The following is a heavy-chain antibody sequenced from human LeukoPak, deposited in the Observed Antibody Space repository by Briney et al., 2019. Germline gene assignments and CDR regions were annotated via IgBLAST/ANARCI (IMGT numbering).Heavy chain of an antibody. CDR1: GFTFSNHN. J-gene: IGHJ6*03. CDR3: ARDNALWSGSYYYVDV. D-gene: IGHD3-3*01. CDR2: ISTNSIYI. V-gene: IGHV3-21*01. Sequence: GGSLRLSCAASGFTFSNHNMKWVRQVPGKWLEWVSSISTNSIYIAYADSVKGRFTISRDNAKNSLYLQMSNLRAEDTALYYCARDNALWSGSYYYVDVWGKGTTVTVSS.